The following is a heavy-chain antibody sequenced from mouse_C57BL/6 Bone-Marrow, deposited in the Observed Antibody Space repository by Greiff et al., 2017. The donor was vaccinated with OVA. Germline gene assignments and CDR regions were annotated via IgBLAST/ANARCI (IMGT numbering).Heavy chain of an antibody. CDR1: GFTFNTYA. CDR2: IRSKSSNYAT. CDR3: VGGSTMITTGGDYYAMDY. V-gene: IGHV10-3*01. J-gene: IGHJ4*01. Sequence: EVQVVESGGGLVQPKGSLKLSCAASGFTFNTYAMHWVRQAPGKGLEWVARIRSKSSNYATYYADSVKDRFTISRDDSQSMLYLQMNNLKTEDTAVYYCVGGSTMITTGGDYYAMDYWGQGTSVTVSS. D-gene: IGHD2-4*01.